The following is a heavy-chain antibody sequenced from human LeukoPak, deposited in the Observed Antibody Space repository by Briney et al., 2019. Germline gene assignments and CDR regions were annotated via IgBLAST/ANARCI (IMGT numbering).Heavy chain of an antibody. Sequence: GGSLRLSCAASGFTFSSYAMSWVRQAPGKGLEWVSAISGSGGSTYYADSVKGRFTISRDNSKNTLYLQMNSLRAEDTAVYYRAKGLRNYYYYGMDVWGQGTTVTVSS. CDR3: AKGLRNYYYYGMDV. CDR1: GFTFSSYA. J-gene: IGHJ6*02. V-gene: IGHV3-23*01. CDR2: ISGSGGST.